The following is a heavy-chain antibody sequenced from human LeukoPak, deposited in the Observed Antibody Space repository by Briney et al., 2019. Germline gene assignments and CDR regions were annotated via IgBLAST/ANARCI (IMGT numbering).Heavy chain of an antibody. V-gene: IGHV1-24*01. D-gene: IGHD4-17*01. CDR1: GYTLTELS. CDR3: ATDVVLGDYEDWFDL. Sequence: GASVKVSCKVSGYTLTELSMHWVRQAPGKGLEWMGGFDPEDGETIYAQKFQGRVTMTEDTSTDTAYMELSSLRSEDTAVYYCATDVVLGDYEDWFDLWGQGTLVTVPS. CDR2: FDPEDGET. J-gene: IGHJ5*02.